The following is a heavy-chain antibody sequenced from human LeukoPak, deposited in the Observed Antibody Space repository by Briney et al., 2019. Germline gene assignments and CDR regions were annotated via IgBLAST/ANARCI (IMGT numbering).Heavy chain of an antibody. CDR2: ISASGGST. V-gene: IGHV3-23*01. Sequence: PGGSLRLSCAASGFTFSSYAMSWVRQAPGKGLEWVSAISASGGSTYYADSVRGRFTISRDNSKNTLYLQMNSLRAEDTAVYYCAKVIWFGELFFDYWGQGTLVTVSS. J-gene: IGHJ4*02. CDR1: GFTFSSYA. D-gene: IGHD3-10*01. CDR3: AKVIWFGELFFDY.